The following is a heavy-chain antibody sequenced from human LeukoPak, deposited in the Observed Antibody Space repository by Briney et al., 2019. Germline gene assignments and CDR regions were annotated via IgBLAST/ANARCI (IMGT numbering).Heavy chain of an antibody. CDR3: ARVAAPAAEGLYYFDY. V-gene: IGHV3-21*04. CDR1: GFTFSSYS. CDR2: ISSSSSYI. D-gene: IGHD2-2*01. J-gene: IGHJ4*02. Sequence: SGGSLRLSCAASGFTFSSYSMNWVRQAPGKGLEWVSSISSSSSYIYYADSVKGRFTISRDNAKNSLYLQMNSLRAEDTAVYYCARVAAPAAEGLYYFDYWGQGTLVTVSS.